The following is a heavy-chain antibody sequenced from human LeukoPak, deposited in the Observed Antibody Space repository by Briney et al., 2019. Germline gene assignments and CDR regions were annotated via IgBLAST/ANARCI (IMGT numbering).Heavy chain of an antibody. CDR1: GFTFGDYA. V-gene: IGHV3-49*03. CDR3: TRNLDTAMADY. D-gene: IGHD5-18*01. CDR2: IRSKAYGGTT. Sequence: GGSLRLSCTASGFTFGDYAMSWFRQAPGKGLEWVGYIRSKAYGGTTEYAASVKGRFTISRDDSKSIAYLQMNSLKTEDTAVYYCTRNLDTAMADYWGQGTLVTVSS. J-gene: IGHJ4*02.